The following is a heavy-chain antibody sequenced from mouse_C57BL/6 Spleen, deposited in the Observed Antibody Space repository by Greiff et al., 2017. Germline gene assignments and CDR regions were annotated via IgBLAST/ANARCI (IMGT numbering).Heavy chain of an antibody. CDR3: ARTIYYYASYYFDY. V-gene: IGHV3-6*01. Sequence: EVKLVESGPGLVKPSQSLSLTCSVTGYSITSGYYWNWIRQFPGNKLEWMGYISYDGSNNYNPSLKNRISITRDTSKNQFFLKLNSVTTEDTATYYCARTIYYYASYYFDYWGQGTTLTVSS. J-gene: IGHJ2*01. CDR1: GYSITSGYY. CDR2: ISYDGSN. D-gene: IGHD1-1*01.